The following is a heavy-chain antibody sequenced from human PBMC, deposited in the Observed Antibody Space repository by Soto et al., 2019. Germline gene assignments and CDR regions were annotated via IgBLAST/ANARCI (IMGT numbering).Heavy chain of an antibody. J-gene: IGHJ3*02. Sequence: GGPLRLFCGASGSTFSSDAMSWVRQASGKGLEWVSAISGSDGSTNYADSVKGRFTISRDNSKNTLYLQMNSLRAEDTAVYYCAKGLYYYGSGSYWYAFHIWGQGTMVTVSS. CDR2: ISGSDGST. D-gene: IGHD3-10*01. CDR3: AKGLYYYGSGSYWYAFHI. V-gene: IGHV3-23*01. CDR1: GSTFSSDA.